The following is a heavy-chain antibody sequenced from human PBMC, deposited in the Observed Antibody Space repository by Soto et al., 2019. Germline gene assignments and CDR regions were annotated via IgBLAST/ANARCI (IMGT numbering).Heavy chain of an antibody. V-gene: IGHV4-31*03. CDR1: GGSISSGVYY. CDR3: ATSDIVVVPAAHNNYYYYGMDV. CDR2: IYYSGST. D-gene: IGHD2-2*01. J-gene: IGHJ6*02. Sequence: SETLSLTCTVSGGSISSGVYYWSWIRQHPGKGLEWIGYIYYSGSTYYNPSLKSRVTISVDTSKNQFSLKLSSVTAADTAVYYCATSDIVVVPAAHNNYYYYGMDVWGQGTTVTVSS.